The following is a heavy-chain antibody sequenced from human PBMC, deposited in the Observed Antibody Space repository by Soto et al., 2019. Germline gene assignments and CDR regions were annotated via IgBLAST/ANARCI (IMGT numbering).Heavy chain of an antibody. CDR1: GGSISSGDYY. V-gene: IGHV4-31*03. J-gene: IGHJ4*02. CDR2: IYYSGST. CDR3: ARDTGGYGKSDS. D-gene: IGHD1-26*01. Sequence: TLSLTCTVSGGSISSGDYYWTWIRQHAGKGPEWIGYIYYSGSTYYNPSLKSRVTISVDTSKNQFSLKLSSVTAADTAVYYCARDTGGYGKSDSWGQGTLVTVSS.